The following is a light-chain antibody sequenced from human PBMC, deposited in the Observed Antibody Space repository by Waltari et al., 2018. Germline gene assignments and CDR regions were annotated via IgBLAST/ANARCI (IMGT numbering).Light chain of an antibody. CDR2: GAS. V-gene: IGKV3-15*01. CDR3: QQYSNWPPPYT. Sequence: EIVLTQSPATLSLSPGERATLSCRASQSISSYLAWYQQKPGQAPRLLIYGASTRATGVPARFGGSGSGTEFTLTISSLQSEDFAVYYCQQYSNWPPPYTFGQGTKLEI. J-gene: IGKJ2*01. CDR1: QSISSY.